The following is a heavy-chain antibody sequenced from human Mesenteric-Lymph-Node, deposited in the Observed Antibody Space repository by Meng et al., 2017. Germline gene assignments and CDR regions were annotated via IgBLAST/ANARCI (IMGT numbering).Heavy chain of an antibody. CDR1: GGSFSGYY. CDR3: ARGGGNSWYIDY. CDR2: INHSGST. Sequence: QVQLQQWGAGLLKPSETLSLTCAVHGGSFSGYYLSWIRQPPGKGLEWIGEINHSGSTNYNPSLKSRVTISVDTSKNQFSLKLSSVTAADTAVYYCARGGGNSWYIDYWGQGTLVTVSS. V-gene: IGHV4-34*01. J-gene: IGHJ4*02. D-gene: IGHD6-13*01.